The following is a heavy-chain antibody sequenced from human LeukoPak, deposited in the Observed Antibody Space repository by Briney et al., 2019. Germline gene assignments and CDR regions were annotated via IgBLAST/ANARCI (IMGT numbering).Heavy chain of an antibody. J-gene: IGHJ4*02. V-gene: IGHV1-2*06. D-gene: IGHD3-16*01. Sequence: GASVKVSCKASGYTFTSYYMHWVRQAPGQGLEWMGRINPNSGGTNYAQKFQGRVTMTRDTSISTAYMELSRLRSDDTAVYYCARDPGGDYDYVWGSRDDWGQGTLVTVSS. CDR2: INPNSGGT. CDR3: ARDPGGDYDYVWGSRDD. CDR1: GYTFTSYY.